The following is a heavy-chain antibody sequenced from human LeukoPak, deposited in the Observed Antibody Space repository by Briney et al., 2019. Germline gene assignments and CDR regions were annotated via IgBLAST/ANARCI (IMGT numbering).Heavy chain of an antibody. D-gene: IGHD5-12*01. CDR1: GCTFVDYC. Sequence: GGSLLLFCGACGCTFVDYCMSWVRQAPGKGLEGVSGINWTGGSPGYADSVKGRLTISRDNATNSMYVQMNSLRAEDTALYHCAKRWLNAFDIWGQGTMVTVSS. V-gene: IGHV3-20*01. CDR2: INWTGGSP. CDR3: AKRWLNAFDI. J-gene: IGHJ3*02.